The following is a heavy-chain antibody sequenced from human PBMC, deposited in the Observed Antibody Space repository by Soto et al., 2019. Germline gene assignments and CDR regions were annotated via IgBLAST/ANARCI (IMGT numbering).Heavy chain of an antibody. D-gene: IGHD2-21*02. J-gene: IGHJ4*02. CDR1: GDTFTDYY. V-gene: IGHV1-46*01. CDR2: VNPSGGHT. Sequence: QVQLMQSGAEVKKPGASVKVSCKASGDTFTDYYIHWVRQAPGQGLEWMGTVNPSGGHTTYAQHFLGRVTMTMDTYTSTRYVELTSLRSEDTAVYYCARGGHVVVVTAALDYWGQGTLVTVSS. CDR3: ARGGHVVVVTAALDY.